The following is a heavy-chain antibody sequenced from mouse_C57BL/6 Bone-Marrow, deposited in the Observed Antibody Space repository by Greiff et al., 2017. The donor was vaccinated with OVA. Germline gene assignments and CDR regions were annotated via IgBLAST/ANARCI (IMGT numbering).Heavy chain of an antibody. D-gene: IGHD2-5*01. CDR1: GFTFSDYG. V-gene: IGHV5-17*01. J-gene: IGHJ3*01. CDR2: ISSGGSTI. CDR3: ARWISSNPFAY. Sequence: EVKLVQSGAGLVKPGGSLKLSCAASGFTFSDYGMHWVRQAPEKGLEWVAYISSGGSTINYAHTVKGRVTITRDKAKNTLFLQMTSLRSEDTAMYYCARWISSNPFAYWGWGTVVTVS.